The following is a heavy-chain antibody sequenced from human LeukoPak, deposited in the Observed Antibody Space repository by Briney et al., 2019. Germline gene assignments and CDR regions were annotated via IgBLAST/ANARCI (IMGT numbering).Heavy chain of an antibody. V-gene: IGHV4-59*12. CDR2: IYYSGST. Sequence: ASETLSLTCTVSGGSISLYYWSWIRQPPGKGLEWIGYIYYSGSTKYNPSFKSRVTISVDTSKNQRSLKLSSVTAADTAVYYCARARVQLDAFDIWGQGTMVTVSS. CDR1: GGSISLYY. J-gene: IGHJ3*02. CDR3: ARARVQLDAFDI. D-gene: IGHD1-1*01.